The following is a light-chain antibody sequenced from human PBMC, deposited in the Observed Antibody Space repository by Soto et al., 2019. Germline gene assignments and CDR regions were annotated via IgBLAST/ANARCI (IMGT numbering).Light chain of an antibody. CDR3: CSYAGSRTSLV. CDR1: SSDVGSYNL. J-gene: IGLJ2*01. Sequence: QSVLTQPASVSGSPGQSITISCTGTSSDVGSYNLVSWYQQHPGKAPKLMIYEVSKRPSGVSNRFSGSKSGNTASLTISGLQAEDEADYYCCSYAGSRTSLVFGGGTKLTVL. V-gene: IGLV2-23*02. CDR2: EVS.